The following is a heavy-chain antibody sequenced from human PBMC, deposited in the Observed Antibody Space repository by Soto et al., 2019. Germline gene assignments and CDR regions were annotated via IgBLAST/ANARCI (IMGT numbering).Heavy chain of an antibody. J-gene: IGHJ6*02. V-gene: IGHV3-23*01. CDR3: TTYERITIFGTPDV. CDR1: GFTFSSYG. D-gene: IGHD3-3*01. CDR2: ISGSGGST. Sequence: GGSLRLSCAASGFTFSSYGMHWVRQAPGKGLEWVSAISGSGGSTYYADSVKGRFTISRDNSKNTLYLQMNSLRAEDTAVYYCTTYERITIFGTPDVWGQGTTVTVSS.